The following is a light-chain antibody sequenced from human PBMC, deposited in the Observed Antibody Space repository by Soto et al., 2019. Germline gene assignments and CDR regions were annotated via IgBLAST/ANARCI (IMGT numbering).Light chain of an antibody. J-gene: IGLJ3*02. V-gene: IGLV2-23*01. CDR3: CSYAGGSTWDVL. CDR2: EGN. CDR1: TSDIGNYNL. Sequence: QSALTQPASVSGSPGQSITISCTGTTSDIGNYNLVSWYQQHPGKAPKLMLYEGNKRPSGVSNRFSGSKSGNTASLTISGLQAEDEADYYCCSYAGGSTWDVLFGGGTKVTVL.